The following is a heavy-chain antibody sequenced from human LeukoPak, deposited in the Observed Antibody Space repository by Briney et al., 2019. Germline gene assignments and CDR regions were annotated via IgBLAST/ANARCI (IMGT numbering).Heavy chain of an antibody. J-gene: IGHJ4*02. CDR3: AKGFTVIRGLMPLLDH. D-gene: IGHD3-10*01. V-gene: IGHV3-30*18. CDR2: ISDDEKMT. CDR1: GFTFSRHA. Sequence: HPGGSLRLSCTASGFTFSRHAMHWVRQAPGKGLEWLAVISDDEKMTYYLDSVKGRFTISRDNSNKTLYLQMNSLRGEDTAVYFCAKGFTVIRGLMPLLDHWGQGTLVTISS.